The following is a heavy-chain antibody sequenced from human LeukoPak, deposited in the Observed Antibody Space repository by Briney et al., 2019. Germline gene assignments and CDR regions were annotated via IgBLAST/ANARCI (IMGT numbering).Heavy chain of an antibody. CDR1: GVSISSYY. D-gene: IGHD3-22*01. Sequence: PSETLSLTCSVSGVSISSYYWSWIRQPPGRGLEWIGYIYYSGSTNYNPSLKSRVTISVDTSKNLFSLKLSSVTAADTAVFYCARHLSDHYDSSGYYFDSWGQGTLVTVSS. CDR3: ARHLSDHYDSSGYYFDS. CDR2: IYYSGST. V-gene: IGHV4-59*08. J-gene: IGHJ4*02.